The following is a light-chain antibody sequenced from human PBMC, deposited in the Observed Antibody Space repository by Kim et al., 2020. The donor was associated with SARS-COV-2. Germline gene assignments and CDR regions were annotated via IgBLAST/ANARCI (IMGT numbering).Light chain of an antibody. V-gene: IGKV3D-15*01. Sequence: DILMTQSPATLSVSPGERASLSCRASQNVGRNVAWYQQKPGQAPRLLIYDTSIRAAGTPARVSGSVSGTEFSLTISSLQFEDFALYHCQQYDNWPLTFGGGTKVEIK. CDR1: QNVGRN. CDR2: DTS. J-gene: IGKJ4*01. CDR3: QQYDNWPLT.